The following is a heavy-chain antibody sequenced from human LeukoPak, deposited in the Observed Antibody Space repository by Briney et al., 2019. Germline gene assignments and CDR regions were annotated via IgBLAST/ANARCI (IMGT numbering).Heavy chain of an antibody. Sequence: PGGSLRLSCAASGFTFSSYAMSWVRQAPGKGLEWVSSISGSGGSTYYADSVKGRFTISRDNSKNTVYLQMNSLRIADTAVYFCAKLAYSGGYYGGLDAFDIWGQGTMVSVSS. V-gene: IGHV3-23*01. CDR1: GFTFSSYA. CDR2: ISGSGGST. D-gene: IGHD1-26*01. CDR3: AKLAYSGGYYGGLDAFDI. J-gene: IGHJ3*02.